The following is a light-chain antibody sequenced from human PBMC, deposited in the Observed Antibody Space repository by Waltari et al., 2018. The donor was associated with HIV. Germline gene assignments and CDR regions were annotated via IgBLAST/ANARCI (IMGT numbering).Light chain of an antibody. J-gene: IGKJ3*01. CDR3: QQYGSSPFT. V-gene: IGKV3-20*01. CDR2: GAS. Sequence: EIVLTQSPGTLSSSPGERATLSCRASQSVSSGYLAWYQQKPGQAPRLLISGASRRATGIPDRFSGSGSGTDFTLTISRLDPDDFAVYYCQQYGSSPFTFGPGTKVHIK. CDR1: QSVSSGY.